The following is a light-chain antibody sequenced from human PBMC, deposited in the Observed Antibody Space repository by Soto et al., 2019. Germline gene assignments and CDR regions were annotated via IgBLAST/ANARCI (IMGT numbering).Light chain of an antibody. CDR2: DAS. CDR1: QSISSW. Sequence: DIQMTQSPSTLSASVGDRVTITCRASQSISSWLAWYQQKPGKAPKLLIYDASSLKSGVPSRFRGSGSGTEFTLSISSLQPDDFATYYCQQYNSYWTFGQGTKVEIK. V-gene: IGKV1-5*01. J-gene: IGKJ1*01. CDR3: QQYNSYWT.